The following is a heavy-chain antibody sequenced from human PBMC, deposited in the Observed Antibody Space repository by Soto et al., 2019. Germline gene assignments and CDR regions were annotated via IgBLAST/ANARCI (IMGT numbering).Heavy chain of an antibody. D-gene: IGHD6-6*01. J-gene: IGHJ4*02. CDR1: GGSISSSSYY. Sequence: QLQLQESGPGLVKPSETLSLTCTVSGGSISSSSYYWGWIRQPPGKGLEWIGSIYYSGSTYYNPSLKSRLTISVDTSKNQFTLKPSFVTAAHTAVYYCAAEHSSTIDYWGQGTLVTVSS. CDR3: AAEHSSTIDY. CDR2: IYYSGST. V-gene: IGHV4-39*01.